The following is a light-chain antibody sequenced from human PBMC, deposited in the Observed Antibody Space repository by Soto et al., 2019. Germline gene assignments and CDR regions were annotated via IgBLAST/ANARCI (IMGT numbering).Light chain of an antibody. V-gene: IGLV1-47*01. CDR3: AAWDDSLSGF. CDR2: RNN. J-gene: IGLJ2*01. Sequence: QSVLTQPPSASGTPGQRVTISCSGSSSNIVSNYVYWYQQLPGTAPKLLIYRNNQRPSGVPDRFSGSKSGTSASLAISGLRSEDEADYYCAAWDDSLSGFFGGGTKLTVL. CDR1: SSNIVSNY.